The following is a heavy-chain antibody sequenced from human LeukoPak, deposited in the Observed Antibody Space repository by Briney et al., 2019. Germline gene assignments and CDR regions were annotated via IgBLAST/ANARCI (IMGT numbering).Heavy chain of an antibody. V-gene: IGHV4-34*01. D-gene: IGHD3-10*01. Sequence: GSLRLSCAASGFTFSSYSMNWVRQAPGKGLEWIGEINYSGSTNFNPSLESRVTISVDTSKNQFSLKVNSVTAADTAVYYCARGRHYGSFLHWGQGTLVTVSS. CDR1: GFTFSSYS. J-gene: IGHJ4*02. CDR2: INYSGST. CDR3: ARGRHYGSFLH.